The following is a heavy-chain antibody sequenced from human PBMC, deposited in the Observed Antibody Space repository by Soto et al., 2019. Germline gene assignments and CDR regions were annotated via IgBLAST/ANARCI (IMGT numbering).Heavy chain of an antibody. CDR3: ARDPFQQSWWGYNWFDP. Sequence: QVQLVQSGAEVKKPGSSVKVSCKASGGTFSSYAISWVRQAPGQGLEWMGGIIPIFGTANYAQKFQGRVTITADESTSTAYMELSSLRSEDTAVYYCARDPFQQSWWGYNWFDPWGQGPLVTVSS. J-gene: IGHJ5*02. CDR1: GGTFSSYA. D-gene: IGHD2-8*02. V-gene: IGHV1-69*01. CDR2: IIPIFGTA.